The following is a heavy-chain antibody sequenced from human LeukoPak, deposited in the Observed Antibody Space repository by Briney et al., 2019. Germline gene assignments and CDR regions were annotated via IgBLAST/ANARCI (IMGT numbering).Heavy chain of an antibody. CDR1: GFTFSSYA. J-gene: IGHJ4*02. CDR3: ARSLYDSSGYYRLFDY. CDR2: ISGSGGST. V-gene: IGHV3-23*01. Sequence: GGSLRLSCAASGFTFSSYAMSWVRQAPGKGLEWVSAISGSGGSTYYADSVKGRFTISRDNAKNSLYLQMNSLRAEDTAVYYCARSLYDSSGYYRLFDYWGQGTLVTVSS. D-gene: IGHD3-22*01.